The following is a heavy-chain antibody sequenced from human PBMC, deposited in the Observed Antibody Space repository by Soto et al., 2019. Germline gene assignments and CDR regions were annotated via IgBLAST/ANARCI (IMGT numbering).Heavy chain of an antibody. CDR2: TYYRSKWYY. J-gene: IGHJ4*01. D-gene: IGHD1-26*01. V-gene: IGHV6-1*01. CDR3: ARGEQYSGRIFDY. CDR1: RDRVSSNSAG. Sequence: SQTLSLTCAITRDRVSSNSAGWSWVRQSPSRGLGWLGRTYYRSKWYYEYAVSVRGRFTINPATSKNQYSLQRNSVTHEDTDVYFCARGEQYSGRIFDYWGQGTLVTVSS.